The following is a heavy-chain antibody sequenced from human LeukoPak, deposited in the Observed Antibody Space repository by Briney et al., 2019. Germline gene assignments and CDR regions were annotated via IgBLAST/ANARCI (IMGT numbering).Heavy chain of an antibody. V-gene: IGHV4-34*01. CDR2: INHSGST. D-gene: IGHD6-25*01. CDR3: AGLYSSDAYNWFDP. CDR1: GGSFSGYY. Sequence: PSETLSLTCAVYGGSFSGYYWSWIRQPPGKGLEWIGEINHSGSTNYNPSLKSRVTISVDTSKNQFSLKLSSVTAADTAVYYCAGLYSSDAYNWFDPWGQGTLVTVSS. J-gene: IGHJ5*02.